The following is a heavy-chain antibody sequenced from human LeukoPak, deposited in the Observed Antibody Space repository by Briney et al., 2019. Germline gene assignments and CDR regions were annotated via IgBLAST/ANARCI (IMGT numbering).Heavy chain of an antibody. D-gene: IGHD3-10*01. Sequence: SETLSLTCAVYGGSFSGYYWSWIRQPPGKGLEWIREINHSGSTNYNPSLKSRVTISVDTSKNQFSLKLSSVTAADTAVYYCARGAWFGELRSWFDPWGQGTLVTVSS. CDR1: GGSFSGYY. V-gene: IGHV4-34*01. CDR2: INHSGST. CDR3: ARGAWFGELRSWFDP. J-gene: IGHJ5*02.